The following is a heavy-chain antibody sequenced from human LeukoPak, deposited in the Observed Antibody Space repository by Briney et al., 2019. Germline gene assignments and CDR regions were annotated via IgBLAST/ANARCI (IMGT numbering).Heavy chain of an antibody. CDR3: AIRGSPMVRNY. D-gene: IGHD3-10*01. Sequence: PGGSLRLSCVGSGVIVRSNYMTWVRQAPGKGLEWVSILYHGGSTYYADSVKGRFSISRDTSKNTLYLQMNSLRVEDTAVYYCAIRGSPMVRNYWGQGTLVTVSS. CDR1: GVIVRSNY. CDR2: LYHGGST. V-gene: IGHV3-66*01. J-gene: IGHJ4*02.